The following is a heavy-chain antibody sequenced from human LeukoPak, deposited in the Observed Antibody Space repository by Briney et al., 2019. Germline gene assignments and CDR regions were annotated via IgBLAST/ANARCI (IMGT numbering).Heavy chain of an antibody. D-gene: IGHD3-22*01. V-gene: IGHV3-21*01. Sequence: GGSLRLSCAASGLTFSSYSMNWVRQAPGKGLEGVSSISSSSSYIYYADSVRGRFTISRDNAKNSLYLQMNSLRAEDTAVYYCASAYDSSGYTGAFDIWGQGTMVTVSS. J-gene: IGHJ3*02. CDR3: ASAYDSSGYTGAFDI. CDR2: ISSSSSYI. CDR1: GLTFSSYS.